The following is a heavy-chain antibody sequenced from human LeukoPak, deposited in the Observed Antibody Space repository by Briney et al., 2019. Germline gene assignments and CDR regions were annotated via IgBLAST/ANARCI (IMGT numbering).Heavy chain of an antibody. Sequence: SETLSLTCTVSGDSISNNNYYWGWIRQPPGRGLEWIGSTYYSGTTYYSPSLKSRVTISVDTSKNQFSLKLSSVTAADTAMYYCARHASSAWLYQSDYWGQGTLVTVSS. CDR2: TYYSGTT. V-gene: IGHV4-39*01. J-gene: IGHJ4*02. D-gene: IGHD6-19*01. CDR3: ARHASSAWLYQSDY. CDR1: GDSISNNNYY.